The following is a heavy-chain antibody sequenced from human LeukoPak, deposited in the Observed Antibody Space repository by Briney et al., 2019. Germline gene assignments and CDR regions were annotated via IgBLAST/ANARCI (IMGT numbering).Heavy chain of an antibody. CDR2: ISSSGSTK. D-gene: IGHD7-27*01. CDR1: GFTFSSYE. CDR3: ARNWGYFDY. V-gene: IGHV3-48*03. J-gene: IGHJ4*02. Sequence: PGGSLRLSCAASGFTFSSYEMNWVRQAPGKGLEWVSYISSSGSTKYYADSLKGRFTISRDNAKNSLYLQMNSLRAADTAVYYCARNWGYFDYWGQGTLLTVSS.